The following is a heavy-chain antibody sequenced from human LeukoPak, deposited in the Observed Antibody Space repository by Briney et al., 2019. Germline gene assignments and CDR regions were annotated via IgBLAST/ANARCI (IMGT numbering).Heavy chain of an antibody. J-gene: IGHJ4*02. CDR3: AKDRGNALGYLDS. CDR1: GFTFSSYA. D-gene: IGHD1-1*01. Sequence: PGGSLRLSCAASGFTFSSYAMNWVRQAPGKGLEWVSTISASGGSTNYVDSVRGRLTISRDNSKNTLYLQMSSLRAEDTAVYYCAKDRGNALGYLDSWGQGTLVTVSS. V-gene: IGHV3-23*01. CDR2: ISASGGST.